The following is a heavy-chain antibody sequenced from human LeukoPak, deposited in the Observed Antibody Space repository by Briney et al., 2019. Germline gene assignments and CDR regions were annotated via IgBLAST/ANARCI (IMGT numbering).Heavy chain of an antibody. V-gene: IGHV1-18*01. D-gene: IGHD3-16*01. CDR2: ISAYNGNT. CDR3: ARWGASPNDY. J-gene: IGHJ4*02. Sequence: ASVKVSCKASGYIFINHGIAWVRQAPGQGLEYMGWISAYNGNTDYAQKLQGRVTMTTDTSTTTAYRELRSLRSDDTAVYYCARWGASPNDYWGRGTLVTVSS. CDR1: GYIFINHG.